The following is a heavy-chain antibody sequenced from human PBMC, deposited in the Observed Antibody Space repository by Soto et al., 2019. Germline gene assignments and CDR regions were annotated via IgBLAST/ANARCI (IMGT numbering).Heavy chain of an antibody. CDR2: IWYDGSNK. CDR1: GFTFSSYG. Sequence: QVQLVESGGGVVQPGRSLRLSCATSGFTFSSYGMHWVRQAPGKGLEWVAVIWYDGSNKYYADSVKGRFTISRDNSKNTLYLQINSLRAEDTAVYYCARVGYFDWETANFAYMDVWGKGTTVTVSS. D-gene: IGHD3-9*01. J-gene: IGHJ6*03. V-gene: IGHV3-33*01. CDR3: ARVGYFDWETANFAYMDV.